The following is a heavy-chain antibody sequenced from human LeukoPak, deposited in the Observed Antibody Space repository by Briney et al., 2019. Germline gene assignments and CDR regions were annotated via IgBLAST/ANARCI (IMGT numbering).Heavy chain of an antibody. D-gene: IGHD3-10*01. CDR2: MNPNSGNT. CDR1: GYTFTSYD. V-gene: IGHV1-8*01. Sequence: ASVKVSCKASGYTFTSYDINWVRQATGQGLEWMGWMNPNSGNTGYAQKFQGRVTMTRNTSISTAYMELSSLRSGDTAVYYCARLITMVRGGKYYFDYWGQGTLVTVSS. J-gene: IGHJ4*02. CDR3: ARLITMVRGGKYYFDY.